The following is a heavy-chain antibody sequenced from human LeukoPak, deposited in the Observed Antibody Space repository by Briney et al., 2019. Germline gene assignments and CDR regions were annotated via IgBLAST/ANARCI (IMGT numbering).Heavy chain of an antibody. J-gene: IGHJ4*02. Sequence: TSETLSLTCTVSGGSISSYYWSWIRQPPGKGLEWIGYIYYSGSTNYNPSLKSRVTISVDTSKNQFSLKLSSVSAADTAVYYCARSIEAYFDYWGQGTLVTVSS. CDR3: ARSIEAYFDY. V-gene: IGHV4-59*01. CDR1: GGSISSYY. CDR2: IYYSGST. D-gene: IGHD3-22*01.